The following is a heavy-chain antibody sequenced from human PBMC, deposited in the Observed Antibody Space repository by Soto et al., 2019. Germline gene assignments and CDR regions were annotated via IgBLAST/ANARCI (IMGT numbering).Heavy chain of an antibody. CDR3: ARQGSYCFDP. D-gene: IGHD2-15*01. Sequence: XESLKISCKESEYSFTTYYINWVRQMPGKGLEWMGRIDPSDSYINYSPFFQGHVTFSVDKSITTAYLQWNSLKASDTAMYYCARQGSYCFDPWGQGTLVTVSS. CDR1: EYSFTTYY. CDR2: IDPSDSYI. V-gene: IGHV5-10-1*01. J-gene: IGHJ5*02.